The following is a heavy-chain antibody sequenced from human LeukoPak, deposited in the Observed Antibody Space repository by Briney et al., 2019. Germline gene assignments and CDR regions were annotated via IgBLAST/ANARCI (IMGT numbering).Heavy chain of an antibody. D-gene: IGHD5-18*01. Sequence: PGGSLRLSCAASGFTFSSYGMHWVRQAPGKGLEWVAVIWYDGSNKYYADSVKGRFTISRDNSKNTLYLQMNSLRAEDTAVYYCAKNLGFVDTPHFDYWGQGTLVTVSS. CDR1: GFTFSSYG. CDR2: IWYDGSNK. J-gene: IGHJ4*02. V-gene: IGHV3-33*06. CDR3: AKNLGFVDTPHFDY.